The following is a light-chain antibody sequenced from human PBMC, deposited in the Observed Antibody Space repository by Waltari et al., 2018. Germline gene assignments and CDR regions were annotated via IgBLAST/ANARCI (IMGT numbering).Light chain of an antibody. V-gene: IGLV4-69*01. J-gene: IGLJ2*01. CDR2: LNSDGSH. CDR1: SGHSSYA. Sequence: QPELTQSPSASASLGPSVKLTCILSSGHSSYAIAWHQQQQQKGPRYLMKLNSDGSHNKGDGTPDRFSGSSSGAERYLTISRLQADDEADYYRQTGGTGTHVVFGGGTKLTIL. CDR3: QTGGTGTHVV.